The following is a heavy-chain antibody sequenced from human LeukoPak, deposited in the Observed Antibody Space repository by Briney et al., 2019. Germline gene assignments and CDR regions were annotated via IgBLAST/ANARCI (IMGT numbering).Heavy chain of an antibody. CDR2: IRYDGSNK. V-gene: IGHV3-30*02. CDR3: ARGPNRAYTGVVPGY. Sequence: GGSLRLSCAASGFTFSSYGMHWVRQAPGKGLEWVAFIRYDGSNKYYADSVKGRFTISRDNSKNTLYLQMNSLRTEDTAVYYCARGPNRAYTGVVPGYWGQGTLVTVSS. J-gene: IGHJ4*02. CDR1: GFTFSSYG. D-gene: IGHD3-3*01.